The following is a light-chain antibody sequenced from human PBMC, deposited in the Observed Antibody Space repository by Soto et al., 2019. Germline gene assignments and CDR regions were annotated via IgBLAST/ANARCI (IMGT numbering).Light chain of an antibody. CDR3: QQYNSHWT. J-gene: IGKJ1*01. V-gene: IGKV1-5*03. CDR2: KAS. Sequence: IQLTQSPSSLSASVGDRVTITCRASQSIISWLALYQQKPGKAPKLLIYKASNLESGVPSRFSGSGSGTEFTLTISSLQPDDLASYYCQQYNSHWTFGQGTKVDI. CDR1: QSIISW.